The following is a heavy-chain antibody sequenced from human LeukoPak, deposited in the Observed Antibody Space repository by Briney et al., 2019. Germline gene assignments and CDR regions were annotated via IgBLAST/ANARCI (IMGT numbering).Heavy chain of an antibody. CDR1: GFTFSSYA. D-gene: IGHD6-19*01. J-gene: IGHJ3*02. V-gene: IGHV3-30-3*01. Sequence: GRSLRLSCAASGFTFSSYAMHWVRQAPGKGLEWVAVISYDGSNKYYADSVKGRFTISRDNSKNTLYLQMNSLRAEDTAVYYCARDMASGWYDALDIWGQGTMVTVSS. CDR3: ARDMASGWYDALDI. CDR2: ISYDGSNK.